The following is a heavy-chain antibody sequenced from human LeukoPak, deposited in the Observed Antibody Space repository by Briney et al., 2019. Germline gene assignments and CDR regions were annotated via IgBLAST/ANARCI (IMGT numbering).Heavy chain of an antibody. CDR3: ARSWPLHCSSTSCYTEDYYYYMDV. D-gene: IGHD2-2*02. Sequence: ASVKVSCKASGGTFSSYAISWVRQAPGQGLEWMGGIIPIFGTANYAQKFQGRVTITADESTSTAHMEPSSLRSEDTAVYYCARSWPLHCSSTSCYTEDYYYYMDVWGKGTTVTVSS. CDR2: IIPIFGTA. V-gene: IGHV1-69*13. J-gene: IGHJ6*03. CDR1: GGTFSSYA.